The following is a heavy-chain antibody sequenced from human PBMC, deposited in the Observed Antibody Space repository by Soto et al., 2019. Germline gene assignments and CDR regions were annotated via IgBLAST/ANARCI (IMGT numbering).Heavy chain of an antibody. CDR1: GFTVSSNY. CDR2: IYSGGST. CDR3: ARARYSSSWDHLRVGSEYFDY. J-gene: IGHJ4*02. Sequence: PGGSLRLSCAASGFTVSSNYMSWVRQAPGKGLEWVSVIYSGGSTYYADSVKGRFTISRDNSKNTLYLQMNSLRAEDTAVYYCARARYSSSWDHLRVGSEYFDYWGQGALVTVSS. V-gene: IGHV3-53*01. D-gene: IGHD6-13*01.